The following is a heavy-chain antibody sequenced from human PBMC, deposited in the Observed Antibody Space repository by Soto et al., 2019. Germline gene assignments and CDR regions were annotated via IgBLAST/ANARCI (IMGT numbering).Heavy chain of an antibody. CDR2: INHSGST. CDR3: ARTGGMDL. V-gene: IGHV4-34*01. CDR1: GGSFTGYY. Sequence: QVQLQQWGAGLLKPSETLSLTCAVYGGSFTGYYWSWLRQPPGKGPEWIGAINHSGSTKYNPSLENRVTISVDPSKTQFSLRLNSVSAADTAVYYCARTGGMDLWSQGATVTVSS. J-gene: IGHJ6*02.